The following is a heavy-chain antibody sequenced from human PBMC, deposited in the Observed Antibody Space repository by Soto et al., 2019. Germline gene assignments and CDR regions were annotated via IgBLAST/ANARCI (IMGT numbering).Heavy chain of an antibody. V-gene: IGHV3-21*04. Sequence: GSLRPSWHPSGFTFSRVSMNWVRQVPGKGLEWVASNSSASSETWYADTVKGRFIISRDNAQNSLFLQMNTLRPEDSAIYYCARVAYWGPGTQVTVSS. CDR1: GFTFSRVS. CDR3: ARVAY. J-gene: IGHJ4*02. CDR2: NSSASSET.